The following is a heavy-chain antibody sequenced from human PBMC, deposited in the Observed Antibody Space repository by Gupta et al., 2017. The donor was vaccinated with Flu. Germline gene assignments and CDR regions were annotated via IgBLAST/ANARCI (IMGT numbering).Heavy chain of an antibody. CDR2: ATTKDKRYRK. CDR3: DEVATNHVDAFDG. J-gene: IGHJ3*01. V-gene: IGHV3-72*01. Sequence: EVQLAESGGGLVQPGGSLRLSCVASGFIFSDHYMDWVRRATGKGLEWIGHATTKDKRYRKQYAASVKGTFTISRDDSEGSLVRQTDSLTTEDTAVYVCDEVATNHVDAFDGGGPGPTVSGS. CDR1: GFIFSDHY.